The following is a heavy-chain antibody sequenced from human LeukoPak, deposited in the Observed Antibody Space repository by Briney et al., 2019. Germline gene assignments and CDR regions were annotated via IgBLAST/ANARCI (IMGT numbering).Heavy chain of an antibody. V-gene: IGHV5-51*01. D-gene: IGHD3-3*01. Sequence: GESLRISCNGSGYTFSSYWIGWVRQMPGKGLEWMGIIYPGDSDTRYSPSLQGQVTISVDTSIGTAYLQWSSLKASDTAIYYCARQNDFRLDYWGQGTLATVSS. CDR1: GYTFSSYW. CDR3: ARQNDFRLDY. J-gene: IGHJ4*02. CDR2: IYPGDSDT.